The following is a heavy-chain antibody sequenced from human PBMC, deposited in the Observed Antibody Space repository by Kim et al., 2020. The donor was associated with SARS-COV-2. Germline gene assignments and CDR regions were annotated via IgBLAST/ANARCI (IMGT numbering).Heavy chain of an antibody. J-gene: IGHJ3*02. V-gene: IGHV3-64D*09. D-gene: IGHD5-12*01. CDR3: VKEGDIVTGGAFDI. CDR2: ISSNGGST. CDR1: GFTFSSYA. Sequence: GGSLRLSCSASGFTFSSYAMHWVRQAPGKGLEYVSAISSNGGSTYYADSVKGRFTISRDNSKNTLYLQMSSLRAEDTAVYYCVKEGDIVTGGAFDIWGQGTMVTVSS.